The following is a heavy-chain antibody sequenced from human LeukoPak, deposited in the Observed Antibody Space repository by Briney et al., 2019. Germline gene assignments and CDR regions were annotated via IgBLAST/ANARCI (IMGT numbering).Heavy chain of an antibody. Sequence: SETLSLTCTVSGGSISSYYWSWLRQPPGKGLEWIGYIFYTGSTNYNPSLKSRVTISVLTSKNRFSLKLSSVTAADTAVYYCATLTGGDDAFDIWGQGTMVTVSS. J-gene: IGHJ3*02. D-gene: IGHD4-23*01. V-gene: IGHV4-59*01. CDR3: ATLTGGDDAFDI. CDR2: IFYTGST. CDR1: GGSISSYY.